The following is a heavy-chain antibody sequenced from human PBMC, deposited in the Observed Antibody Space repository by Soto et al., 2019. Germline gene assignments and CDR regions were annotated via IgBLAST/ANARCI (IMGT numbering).Heavy chain of an antibody. CDR3: ARGLAVRGSYGLDV. Sequence: QLQLQESGSGLVKPSQTLSLTCAVSGASISSGGSSWSWIRQAPGTGLEWIGYIYHSGITNYNPSLKSRVTISVDKPQNQFSLSLSFVTAADTAVYYCARGLAVRGSYGLDVWGQGTTVTVSS. D-gene: IGHD3-10*01. J-gene: IGHJ6*02. CDR2: IYHSGIT. CDR1: GASISSGGSS. V-gene: IGHV4-30-2*01.